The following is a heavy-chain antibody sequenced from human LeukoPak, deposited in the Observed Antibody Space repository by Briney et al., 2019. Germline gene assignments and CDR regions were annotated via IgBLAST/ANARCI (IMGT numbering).Heavy chain of an antibody. Sequence: ASVKVSCKASGYTFTGYYMHWVRQAPGQGLEWMGWINPNSGGTNYAQKFQGRVTMTRDTSISTAYMELSRLRSDDTAVYYCARDRGDILTGSDYGMDVWGQGTTVTVSS. CDR2: INPNSGGT. D-gene: IGHD3-9*01. CDR3: ARDRGDILTGSDYGMDV. J-gene: IGHJ6*02. CDR1: GYTFTGYY. V-gene: IGHV1-2*02.